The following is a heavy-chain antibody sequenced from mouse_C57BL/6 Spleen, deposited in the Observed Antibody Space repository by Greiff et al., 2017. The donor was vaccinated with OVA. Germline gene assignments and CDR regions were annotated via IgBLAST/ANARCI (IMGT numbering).Heavy chain of an antibody. J-gene: IGHJ2*01. CDR3: ASYYGPFDY. CDR1: GYTFTSYW. CDR2: IYPGSGST. Sequence: QVQLKQPGAELVKPGASVKMSCKASGYTFTSYWITWVKQRPGQGLEWIGDIYPGSGSTNYTEKFKSKATLTVDTSSSTAYMQLSSLTSEDSAVYYCASYYGPFDYRGQGATLAVSS. D-gene: IGHD1-2*01. V-gene: IGHV1-55*01.